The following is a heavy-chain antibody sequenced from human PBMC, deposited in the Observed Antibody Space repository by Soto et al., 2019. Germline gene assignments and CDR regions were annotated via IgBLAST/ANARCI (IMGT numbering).Heavy chain of an antibody. Sequence: QVQLVQSGAEVKKPGSSVKVSCKASGGTFSSYAISWVRQAPGQGLEWMGGIIPIFGTANYAQKFQGRVTITADESTSTDYMELSSLRSEDTAVYYCASGSDYDSSGYYYSWFDPWGQGTLVTVSS. D-gene: IGHD3-22*01. CDR1: GGTFSSYA. CDR3: ASGSDYDSSGYYYSWFDP. CDR2: IIPIFGTA. V-gene: IGHV1-69*12. J-gene: IGHJ5*02.